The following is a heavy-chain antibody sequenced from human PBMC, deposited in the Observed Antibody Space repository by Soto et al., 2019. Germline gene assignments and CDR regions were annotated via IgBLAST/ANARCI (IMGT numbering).Heavy chain of an antibody. D-gene: IGHD2-2*01. CDR1: GFTFNHFG. CDR2: ISASGFNK. J-gene: IGHJ4*02. V-gene: IGHV3-23*01. Sequence: GSLRLSCATSGFTFNHFGMKWVRQVRGKGLEWVSSISASGFNKYYADSVKGRFTISRDDSKNTLYLPINSLRAEDTATYYCAKEMLASISRPFDYWGQGTLVTVSS. CDR3: AKEMLASISRPFDY.